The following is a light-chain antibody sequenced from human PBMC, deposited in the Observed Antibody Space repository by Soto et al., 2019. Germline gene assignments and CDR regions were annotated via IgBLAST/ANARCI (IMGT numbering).Light chain of an antibody. CDR1: QSVRSN. V-gene: IGKV3-15*01. CDR2: GAS. Sequence: EIVMTQSPATLSVSLGESATLSCRASQSVRSNLAWYQQKAGQAPRLVIYGASARATDVPARFSGGGSGTEFTLTITSLQSEDVAVYYCQHYNNWPPYTLGQGTKVDI. J-gene: IGKJ2*01. CDR3: QHYNNWPPYT.